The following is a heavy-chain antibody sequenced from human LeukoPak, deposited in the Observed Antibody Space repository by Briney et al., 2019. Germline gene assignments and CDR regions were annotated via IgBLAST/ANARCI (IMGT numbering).Heavy chain of an antibody. CDR2: INEDGSEK. CDR3: ARDCEEHCGRGPPDY. J-gene: IGHJ4*02. D-gene: IGHD2-21*01. Sequence: PGGSLRLSCAASGFTFSKYWMSWVRQAPGKGLEWVANINEDGSEKYYVDSVKGRFTVSRDDAKNSLYLQMNSLRAEDTAVYYCARDCEEHCGRGPPDYWGQGTLVTVSS. CDR1: GFTFSKYW. V-gene: IGHV3-7*01.